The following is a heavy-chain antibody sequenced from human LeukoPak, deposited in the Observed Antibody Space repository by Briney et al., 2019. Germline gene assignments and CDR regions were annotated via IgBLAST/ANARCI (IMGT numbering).Heavy chain of an antibody. D-gene: IGHD2-21*01. CDR1: GGSITTSSYY. CDR3: ARQSLIERMINWFDP. Sequence: SETLSLTCSVSGGSITTSSYYWGWIRQPPEKGLEWIGSIYYTGGTFYSPSLKSRVTISVDTSKNQFSLKLSSVTAADTAVYYCARQSLIERMINWFDPWGQGTLVTVSS. CDR2: IYYTGGT. V-gene: IGHV4-39*01. J-gene: IGHJ5*02.